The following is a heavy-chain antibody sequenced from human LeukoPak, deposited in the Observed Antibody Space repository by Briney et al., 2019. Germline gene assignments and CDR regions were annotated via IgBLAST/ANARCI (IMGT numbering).Heavy chain of an antibody. CDR3: ARVSSWSNYYYYCGMDV. V-gene: IGHV3-11*05. J-gene: IGHJ6*02. Sequence: GGPLRLSCAASGFTFSDYYMSWIRQAPGKGLEWVSYISSSSSYTNYADSVKGRFTISRDNAKNSLYLQMNSLRAEDTAVYYCARVSSWSNYYYYCGMDVWGQGTTVTVSS. CDR1: GFTFSDYY. CDR2: ISSSSSYT. D-gene: IGHD6-13*01.